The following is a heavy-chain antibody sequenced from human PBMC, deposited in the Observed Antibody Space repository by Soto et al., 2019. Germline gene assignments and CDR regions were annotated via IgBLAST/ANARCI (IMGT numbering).Heavy chain of an antibody. V-gene: IGHV3-30*18. CDR2: ISYDGSNK. Sequence: PGGSLRLSCAASGFTFSSYGMHWVRQAPGKGLEWVAVISYDGSNKYYADSVKGRFTISRDNSKNTLYLQMNSLRAEDTAVYYCAKDLAGKQQLVDCWGQGTLVTVSS. D-gene: IGHD6-13*01. CDR1: GFTFSSYG. J-gene: IGHJ4*02. CDR3: AKDLAGKQQLVDC.